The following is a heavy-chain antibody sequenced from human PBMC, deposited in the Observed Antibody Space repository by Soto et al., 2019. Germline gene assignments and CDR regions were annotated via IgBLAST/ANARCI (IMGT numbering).Heavy chain of an antibody. CDR3: ARRDGYNSHHFED. D-gene: IGHD1-1*01. CDR2: IFWNDEK. Sequence: QITLKESGPTLVKPTQTLTLTCTFSGFSLSTSGVGVAWVRQPPGQALEWLAFIFWNDEKHYRPSLKSRVTVIKDTSQNQVVLTMTNVDPVDTGTYYCARRDGYNSHHFEDWGQGTLVTVSS. J-gene: IGHJ4*02. CDR1: GFSLSTSGVG. V-gene: IGHV2-5*01.